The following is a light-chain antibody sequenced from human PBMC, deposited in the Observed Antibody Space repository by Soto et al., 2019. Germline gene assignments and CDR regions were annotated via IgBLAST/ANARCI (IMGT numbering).Light chain of an antibody. CDR2: SNN. CDR3: AAWDDSLNGPG. J-gene: IGLJ7*01. CDR1: SSNLGDNS. V-gene: IGLV1-44*01. Sequence: QSVLTQPPSASGTPGQRVTISCSGSSSNLGDNSVSWYQQVPGTAPKLLIYSNNQRPSGVPDRFSGSKSGTSASLAISGLQSEDEADDYCAAWDDSLNGPGFGGGTQLTVL.